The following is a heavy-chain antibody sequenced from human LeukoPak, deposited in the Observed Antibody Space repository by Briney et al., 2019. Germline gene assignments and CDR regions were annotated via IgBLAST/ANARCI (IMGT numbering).Heavy chain of an antibody. J-gene: IGHJ6*02. V-gene: IGHV3-30*18. CDR3: AKDLGFGGSSWYVYYYGMDV. CDR2: LSYDGSNK. CDR1: GFKFHESA. Sequence: GGSLRLSCVASGFKFHESAMNWVRQAPGKGLEWVAVLSYDGSNKYYADSVKGRFTISRDNSKNTLYLQMNSLRAEDTAVYYCAKDLGFGGSSWYVYYYGMDVWGQGTTVTVSS. D-gene: IGHD6-13*01.